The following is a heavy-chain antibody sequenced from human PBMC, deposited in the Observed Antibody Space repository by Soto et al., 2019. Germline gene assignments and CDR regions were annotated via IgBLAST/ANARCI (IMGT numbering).Heavy chain of an antibody. V-gene: IGHV5-51*01. CDR1: GYSFTSYW. CDR3: ARGGYSGNSKDPFYI. D-gene: IGHD6-25*01. J-gene: IGHJ3*02. CDR2: IYPGDSDT. Sequence: GESLKISCKGSGYSFTSYWIGWVRQMPGKGLEWMGIIYPGDSDTRYSPSFQGQVTISADKSISTAYLQWSSLKASDTAMFYCARGGYSGNSKDPFYIWGPGTMVTVSS.